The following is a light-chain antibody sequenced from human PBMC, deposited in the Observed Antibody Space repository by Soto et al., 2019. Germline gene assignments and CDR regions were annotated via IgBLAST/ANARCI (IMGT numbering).Light chain of an antibody. CDR2: GAS. V-gene: IGKV3-15*01. J-gene: IGKJ5*01. Sequence: VMTQSPATLSVSPGERATLSCRASQSVSSNLAWYQQKPGQAPRLLIYGASTRATGIPARFSGSGSGTEFTLTISSLQSEDFAVYYCQQRLNWITFGQGTRLEIK. CDR3: QQRLNWIT. CDR1: QSVSSN.